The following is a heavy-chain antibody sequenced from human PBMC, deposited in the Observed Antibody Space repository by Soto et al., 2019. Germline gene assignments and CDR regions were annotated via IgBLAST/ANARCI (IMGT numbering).Heavy chain of an antibody. CDR1: GDSVSRTSVA. Sequence: QVQLHQSGPGLVKPSPTLSLTCAISGDSVSRTSVAWNWIRQSPSRGLEWLGRTYYRSKWNSDYAVSVRGRITINPDTSKSQFSLQLNSVTPEDTAVYYCVRGQFSAFDCWGQGTLVTVSS. CDR3: VRGQFSAFDC. CDR2: TYYRSKWNS. V-gene: IGHV6-1*01. J-gene: IGHJ4*02.